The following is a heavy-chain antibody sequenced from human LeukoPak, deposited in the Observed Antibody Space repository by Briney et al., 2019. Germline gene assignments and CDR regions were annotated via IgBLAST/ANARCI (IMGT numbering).Heavy chain of an antibody. V-gene: IGHV3-23*01. J-gene: IGHJ6*03. CDR3: AKAMGGYSYGFYYYYYYMDV. D-gene: IGHD5-18*01. CDR2: ISGSGGST. Sequence: PGGSLRLSCAASGFTFSSYAMSWVRQAPGKGLEWVSAISGSGGSTYYADSVKGRFTISRDNSKNTLYLQMNSLRAEDTAVYYCAKAMGGYSYGFYYYYYYMDVWGKGTTVTVSS. CDR1: GFTFSSYA.